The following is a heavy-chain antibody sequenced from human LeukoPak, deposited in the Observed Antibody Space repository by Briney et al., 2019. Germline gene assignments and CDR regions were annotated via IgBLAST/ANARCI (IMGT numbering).Heavy chain of an antibody. CDR2: ISAYNGNT. V-gene: IGHV1-18*01. Sequence: ASLKVSCKASGYTFTSYGINWVRQAPGQGLEWMGWISAYNGNTIYAQKLQGRVAMTTDTSTRTVYMELRSLRSDDTAVYYCARGGVAAKYYFDAWGQGTLVTVSS. CDR3: ARGGVAAKYYFDA. J-gene: IGHJ4*02. CDR1: GYTFTSYG. D-gene: IGHD3-10*01.